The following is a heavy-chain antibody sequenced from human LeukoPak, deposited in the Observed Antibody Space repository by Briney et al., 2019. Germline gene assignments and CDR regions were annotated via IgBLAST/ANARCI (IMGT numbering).Heavy chain of an antibody. J-gene: IGHJ4*02. D-gene: IGHD5-24*01. Sequence: QTGGSLRLSCAASGFTGSNNYRNWVRQAPGKGLEWVSLVRGDGSTYYADSVKGRFTISKDNSRNTVYLQMNSLRAEDTAVYYCARDVDGDGYSFFEYWGRGTLVTVSS. CDR1: GFTGSNNY. CDR2: VRGDGST. V-gene: IGHV3-53*01. CDR3: ARDVDGDGYSFFEY.